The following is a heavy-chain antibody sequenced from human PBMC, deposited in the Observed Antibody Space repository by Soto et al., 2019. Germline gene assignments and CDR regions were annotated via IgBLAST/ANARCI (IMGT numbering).Heavy chain of an antibody. D-gene: IGHD2-2*01. CDR1: GFTFSSYD. V-gene: IGHV3-30*18. J-gene: IGHJ4*02. Sequence: QVQLVESGGGVVQPGRSLRLSCAASGFTFSSYDMHWVRQAPGKGLEWVAVISYDENNKKYADSVKGRFTISRDNSNNMLYLQMNSLRTEDTAVYFCAKDRVAVGPAWEVDDWGQGTLVTVSS. CDR3: AKDRVAVGPAWEVDD. CDR2: ISYDENNK.